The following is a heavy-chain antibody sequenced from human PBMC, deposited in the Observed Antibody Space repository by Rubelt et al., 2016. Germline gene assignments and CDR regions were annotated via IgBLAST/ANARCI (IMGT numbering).Heavy chain of an antibody. Sequence: QLQLQESGPGLVKPSETLSLTCTVSGGSISSSSYYWGWIRQPPGKGLEWIGEINHSGSTNYNPSLKSRVTIAVDTAKNQFSLKLSSVTAADTAVYYCAREMGYSYASDYWGQGTLVTVSS. V-gene: IGHV4-39*07. CDR1: GGSISSSSYY. J-gene: IGHJ4*02. D-gene: IGHD5-18*01. CDR2: INHSGST. CDR3: AREMGYSYASDY.